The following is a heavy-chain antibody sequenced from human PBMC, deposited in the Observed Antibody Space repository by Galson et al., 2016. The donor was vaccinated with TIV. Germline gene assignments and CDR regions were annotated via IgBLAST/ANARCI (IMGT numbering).Heavy chain of an antibody. CDR3: ARRRGNSDYFDY. D-gene: IGHD4-23*01. Sequence: SLRLSCAASGFTFSNYWMHWVRQAPGKGLVWVSRITMDGSTTNYADSVKGRFTISRDNAKNTLYLQMNKLRAEDTAVYYCARRRGNSDYFDYWGQGTLVTVSS. CDR2: ITMDGSTT. J-gene: IGHJ4*02. CDR1: GFTFSNYW. V-gene: IGHV3-74*01.